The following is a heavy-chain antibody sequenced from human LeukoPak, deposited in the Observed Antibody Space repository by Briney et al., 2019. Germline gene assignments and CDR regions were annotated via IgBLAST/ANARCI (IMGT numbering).Heavy chain of an antibody. V-gene: IGHV1-2*02. CDR2: INPNSGAT. Sequence: ASVKVSFKASGYTFTGYYMHWVRQAPGQGLEWMGWINPNSGATLYAQKFQGRVTMTRDTSINTAYMELSSLRSDDTAVYYCARAVDTTMVVSFDYWGQGTLVTVSS. D-gene: IGHD5-18*01. CDR1: GYTFTGYY. CDR3: ARAVDTTMVVSFDY. J-gene: IGHJ4*02.